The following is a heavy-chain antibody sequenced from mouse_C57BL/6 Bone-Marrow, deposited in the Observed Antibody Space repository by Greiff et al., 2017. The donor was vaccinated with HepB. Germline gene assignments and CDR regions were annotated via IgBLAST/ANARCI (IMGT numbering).Heavy chain of an antibody. CDR1: GFNIKDYY. V-gene: IGHV14-2*01. J-gene: IGHJ4*01. D-gene: IGHD2-1*01. CDR2: IDPEDGET. CDR3: STYGNLYYYAMDY. Sequence: EVKLVESGAELVKPGASVKLSCTASGFNIKDYYMHWVKQRTEQGLEWIGRIDPEDGETKYAPKFQGKATITADTSSNTAYLQLSSLTSEDTAVYYCSTYGNLYYYAMDYWGQGTSVTVSS.